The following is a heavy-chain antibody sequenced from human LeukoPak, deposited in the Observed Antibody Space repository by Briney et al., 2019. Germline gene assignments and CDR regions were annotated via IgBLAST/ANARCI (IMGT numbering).Heavy chain of an antibody. CDR3: ARMTTGHDF. CDR2: VNHSGYT. D-gene: IGHD4-17*01. J-gene: IGHJ4*02. CDR1: GTSFSSHY. V-gene: IGHV4-34*01. Sequence: SETLSLTCAVSGTSFSSHYWSWIRQPPWRGLEWIGEVNHSGYTNDNPSLKSRVTISVDTSKNQFSLRLRSVTAADTAVYFCARMTTGHDFWGQGTLVTVSS.